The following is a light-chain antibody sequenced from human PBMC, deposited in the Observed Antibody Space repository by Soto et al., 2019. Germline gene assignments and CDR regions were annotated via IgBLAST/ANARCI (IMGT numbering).Light chain of an antibody. CDR2: GAS. V-gene: IGKV3-15*01. CDR1: QSVSSN. CDR3: QQYNNWPSIT. J-gene: IGKJ5*01. Sequence: EIVMTQSPATLSVSPGERATLSCRASQSVSSNLAWYQQKPGQAPRLLSYGASTRATGIPARFSGSVSGTEFTLTISSLQSEDFAVYYGQQYNNWPSITFGQGTRLEI.